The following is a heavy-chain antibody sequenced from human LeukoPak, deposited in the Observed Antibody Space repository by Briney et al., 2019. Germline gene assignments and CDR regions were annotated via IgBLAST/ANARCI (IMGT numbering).Heavy chain of an antibody. CDR2: IRSKAYGGTT. J-gene: IGHJ4*02. CDR1: GVTFGDYA. D-gene: IGHD6-19*01. CDR3: TSLISGWYTFDY. V-gene: IGHV3-49*04. Sequence: GGSLRLSCTTSGVTFGDYAMSWVRQAPGKGLEWVGFIRSKAYGGTTEYAASVKGRFTISRDDSKSIAYLQMNSLTTEDTAVYYCTSLISGWYTFDYWGQGTLVTVSS.